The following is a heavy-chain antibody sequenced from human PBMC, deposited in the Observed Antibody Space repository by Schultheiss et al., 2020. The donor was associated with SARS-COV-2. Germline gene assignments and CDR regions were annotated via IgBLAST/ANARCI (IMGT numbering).Heavy chain of an antibody. CDR3: ASLPRDIVAVPVARWGYYYMDA. CDR1: GFTFGDYA. Sequence: GSLRLSCTASGFTFGDYAMSWFRQAPGKGLEWIGEIYHSGSTNYNPSLKSRVTISVDTSKNQFSLKLSSVTAADTAVYYCASLPRDIVAVPVARWGYYYMDAWGIGTAVTVSS. V-gene: IGHV4-34*01. J-gene: IGHJ6*01. CDR2: IYHSGST. D-gene: IGHD2-2*01.